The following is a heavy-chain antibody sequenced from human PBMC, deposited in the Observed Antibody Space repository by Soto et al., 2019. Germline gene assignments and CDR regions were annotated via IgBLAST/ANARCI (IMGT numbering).Heavy chain of an antibody. V-gene: IGHV3-20*04. Sequence: EVRLVESGGGAVRPGGSLRLSCEASGFTFDDYGMTWVRQAPRKGLEWVSGVNWNGGTTGYADSVKGRFTISRDNAKNQLFLQMNSLRADDTAFYYCVRGGATARSYFYMDVWANGTTVTV. CDR1: GFTFDDYG. D-gene: IGHD1-26*01. CDR2: VNWNGGTT. J-gene: IGHJ6*03. CDR3: VRGGATARSYFYMDV.